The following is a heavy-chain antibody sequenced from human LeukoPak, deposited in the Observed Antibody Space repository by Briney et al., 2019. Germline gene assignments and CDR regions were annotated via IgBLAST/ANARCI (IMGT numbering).Heavy chain of an antibody. CDR2: ISTYNGNT. D-gene: IGHD5-12*01. CDR3: ARSRGYDDYYYYYGMGL. J-gene: IGHJ6*02. CDR1: GYTFAIYG. Sequence: ASVKVSCKASGYTFAIYGISWVRQAPGQGLEWMGWISTYNGNTVYAQKVQGRVTLTTDTSTTTAYMELRSLRSDDTAVYYCARSRGYDDYYYYYGMGLWGQGTTVTVS. V-gene: IGHV1-18*01.